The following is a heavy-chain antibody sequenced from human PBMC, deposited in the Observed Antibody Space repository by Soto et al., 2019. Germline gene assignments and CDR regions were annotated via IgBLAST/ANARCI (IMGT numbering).Heavy chain of an antibody. Sequence: GGSLRLSCAASGFTFSSYTMNWVRQAPGKGLECVSSTGSTGGHIYYADSVKGRFTISRDNARSSLYLQMNSLRADDTAVYFCAATYSFAAYWGQGSLVTVFS. D-gene: IGHD5-12*01. J-gene: IGHJ4*02. V-gene: IGHV3-21*01. CDR3: AATYSFAAY. CDR2: TGSTGGHI. CDR1: GFTFSSYT.